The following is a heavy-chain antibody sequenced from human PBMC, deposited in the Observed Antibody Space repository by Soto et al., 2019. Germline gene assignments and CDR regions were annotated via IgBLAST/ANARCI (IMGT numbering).Heavy chain of an antibody. D-gene: IGHD3-9*01. CDR1: GYTFTGYY. Sequence: ASVKVSCKASGYTFTGYYMHWVRQAPGQGLEWMGWINPNSGGTNYAQKFQGWVTMTRDTSISTAYMELSRLRSDDTAVYYCARGYDILTGYYSPLSDYWGQGTLVTVS. V-gene: IGHV1-2*04. J-gene: IGHJ4*02. CDR3: ARGYDILTGYYSPLSDY. CDR2: INPNSGGT.